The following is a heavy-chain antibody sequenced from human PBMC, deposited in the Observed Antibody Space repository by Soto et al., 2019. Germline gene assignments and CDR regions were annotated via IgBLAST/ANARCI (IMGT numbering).Heavy chain of an antibody. CDR2: ISAYNGNT. V-gene: IGHV1-18*01. CDR1: GYTFTSYG. J-gene: IGHJ3*02. D-gene: IGHD6-19*01. Sequence: QVQLVQSGAEVKKPGASEKVSCKASGYTFTSYGMSWVRQAPGQGLEWMGWISAYNGNTNYAQKLQGRVTMTTDTSTSTAYMELRSLRSDDTAVYYCAGGRGSSGWYSGDAFDIWGQGTMVTVSS. CDR3: AGGRGSSGWYSGDAFDI.